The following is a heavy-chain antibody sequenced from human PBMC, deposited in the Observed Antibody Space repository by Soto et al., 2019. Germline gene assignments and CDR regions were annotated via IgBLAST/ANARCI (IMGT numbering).Heavy chain of an antibody. J-gene: IGHJ5*02. Sequence: SGPTLVNPTQPLTLTCTFSGFSLSTSGVGVGWIRQPPGKALEWLALLYWDDDKRYSPSLKSRLTITKDTSKNQVVLTMTTMDPVDTATYYCALRLSLANYGDSLSWFDPWGQGTLVTGSS. V-gene: IGHV2-5*02. CDR1: GFSLSTSGVG. D-gene: IGHD4-17*01. CDR2: LYWDDDK. CDR3: ALRLSLANYGDSLSWFDP.